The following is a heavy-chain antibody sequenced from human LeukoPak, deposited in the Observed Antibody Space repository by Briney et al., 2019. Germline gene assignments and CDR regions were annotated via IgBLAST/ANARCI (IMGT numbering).Heavy chain of an antibody. J-gene: IGHJ4*02. CDR2: IYGGGST. D-gene: IGHD1-14*01. CDR3: ARGIIRSGLYYFDY. V-gene: IGHV3-53*01. CDR1: GFTVSSNY. Sequence: GGSLRLSCAASGFTVSSNYMSWVRQAPGKGLEWVSVIYGGGSTYYADSVKGRFTISRDNSKNTLYLQMNSLRAEDTAVYYCARGIIRSGLYYFDYWGQGTLVTVSS.